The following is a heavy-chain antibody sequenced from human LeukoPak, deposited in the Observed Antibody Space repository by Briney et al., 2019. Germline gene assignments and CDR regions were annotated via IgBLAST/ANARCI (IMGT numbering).Heavy chain of an antibody. D-gene: IGHD6-13*01. CDR2: INPNSGGT. Sequence: ASVKVSCKASGYTFTGYYMHWVRQAPGQGLEWMGWINPNSGGTNYAQKFQGRVTMTRDTSISTVYMELSRLRSDDTAVYYCARFRRYSATGYMDVWGKGTTVTVSS. CDR3: ARFRRYSATGYMDV. J-gene: IGHJ6*03. V-gene: IGHV1-2*02. CDR1: GYTFTGYY.